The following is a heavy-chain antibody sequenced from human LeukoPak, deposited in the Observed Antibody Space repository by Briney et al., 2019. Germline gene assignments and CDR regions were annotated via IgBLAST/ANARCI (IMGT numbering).Heavy chain of an antibody. CDR3: ARRGRNSSGWQDYL. D-gene: IGHD6-25*01. V-gene: IGHV4-59*01. CDR2: IYHTGST. J-gene: IGHJ4*02. Sequence: PSETLSLTCTVSGGSISSYYWSWIRQPPGKGLEWIANIYHTGSTDYNPSLSSRVTISIDTAKNQFSLKLTSVTAADTAVYYCARRGRNSSGWQDYLWGQGTLVTVSS. CDR1: GGSISSYY.